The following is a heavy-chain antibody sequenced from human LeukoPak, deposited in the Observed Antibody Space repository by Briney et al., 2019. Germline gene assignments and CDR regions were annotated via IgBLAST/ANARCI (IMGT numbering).Heavy chain of an antibody. Sequence: ASVKVSCKASGYTFTSYGISWVRQAPGQGLEWMGWISAYNGNTNYAQKLQGRVTMTTDTSTSTAYMELRSLRSDNTAVYYCARVLTGTTTSDYWGQGTLVTVSS. D-gene: IGHD1-7*01. V-gene: IGHV1-18*01. CDR1: GYTFTSYG. CDR3: ARVLTGTTTSDY. CDR2: ISAYNGNT. J-gene: IGHJ4*02.